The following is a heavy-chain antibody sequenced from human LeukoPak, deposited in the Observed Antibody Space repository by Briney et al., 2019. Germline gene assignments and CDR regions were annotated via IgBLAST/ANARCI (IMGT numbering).Heavy chain of an antibody. J-gene: IGHJ4*02. Sequence: GGSLRLSCAASGFTFSSYAMSWVRQAPGKGLEWVSAISGSGGSTYYADSVKGRFTISRDNSKNTLYLQMNSLRADDTAVYYCAKANLVYSYGSDYSGQGTLVTASS. CDR2: ISGSGGST. CDR3: AKANLVYSYGSDY. D-gene: IGHD5-18*01. V-gene: IGHV3-23*01. CDR1: GFTFSSYA.